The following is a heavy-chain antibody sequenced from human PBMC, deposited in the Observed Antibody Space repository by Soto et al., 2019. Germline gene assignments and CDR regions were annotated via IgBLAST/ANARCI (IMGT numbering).Heavy chain of an antibody. CDR2: ISGSGGST. CDR3: ARGGYYYDSSGKIGRWFDP. CDR1: GFTFSSYA. J-gene: IGHJ5*02. D-gene: IGHD3-22*01. V-gene: IGHV3-23*01. Sequence: EVQLLESGGGLVQPGGSLRLSCAASGFTFSSYAMSWVRQAPGKGLEWVSAISGSGGSTYYADSVKGRFAISRDNSKNTLYLQMNSLRAEDTAVYYCARGGYYYDSSGKIGRWFDPWGQGTLVTVSS.